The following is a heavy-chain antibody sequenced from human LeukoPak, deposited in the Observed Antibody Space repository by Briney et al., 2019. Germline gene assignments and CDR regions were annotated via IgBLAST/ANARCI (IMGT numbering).Heavy chain of an antibody. CDR1: GGSFSGYY. Sequence: PSETLSLTCAVYGGSFSGYYWSWIRQPPGKGLGWIGEINHSGSTNYDPSLKSRVTISVDTSKNQFFLKLSSVTAADTAVYYCARNRYYYGSGSYRFDPWGQGTLVTVSS. D-gene: IGHD3-10*01. J-gene: IGHJ5*02. CDR2: INHSGST. CDR3: ARNRYYYGSGSYRFDP. V-gene: IGHV4-34*01.